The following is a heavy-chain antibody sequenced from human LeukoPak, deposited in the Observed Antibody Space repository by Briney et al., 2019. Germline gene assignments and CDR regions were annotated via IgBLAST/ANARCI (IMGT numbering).Heavy chain of an antibody. CDR2: VSTSGSYI. D-gene: IGHD6-19*01. CDR1: GFTFGSYS. J-gene: IGHJ4*02. V-gene: IGHV3-21*01. CDR3: ASQTPRRLPIAVADYFDY. Sequence: GGSLRLACAVSGFTFGSYSMNWVRQAPGKGLEWVSFVSTSGSYIYYADSVKGRFTISRDNAKNSLYLQMNSLRAEDTAVDYCASQTPRRLPIAVADYFDYWGQGTLVTVSS.